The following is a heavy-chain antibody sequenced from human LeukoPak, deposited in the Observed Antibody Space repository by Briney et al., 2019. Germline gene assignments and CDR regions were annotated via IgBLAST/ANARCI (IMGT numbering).Heavy chain of an antibody. J-gene: IGHJ6*03. CDR3: AKDGYNWNYVSYYYYMDV. D-gene: IGHD1-7*01. CDR1: GFTFSSYP. Sequence: PGGSLRLSCAASGFTFSSYPMSWVRQAPGRGLEWVSVISANSGATYYADSVKGRFTISRDNSKNTLYLQMNSLRAEDTAVYYCAKDGYNWNYVSYYYYMDVWGKGTTVTVSS. CDR2: ISANSGAT. V-gene: IGHV3-23*01.